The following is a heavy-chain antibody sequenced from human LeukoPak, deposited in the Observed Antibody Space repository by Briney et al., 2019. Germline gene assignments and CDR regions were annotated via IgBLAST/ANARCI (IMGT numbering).Heavy chain of an antibody. V-gene: IGHV4-39*07. CDR2: IYYSGST. CDR3: ARDIAGRFDP. D-gene: IGHD2-15*01. Sequence: PSETLSLTCTVSGGSISSSSYYWGWIRQPPGKGLEWIGSIYYSGSTYYNPSLKSRATISVDTSKNQFSLKLSSVTAADTAVYYCARDIAGRFDPWGQGTLVTVSS. CDR1: GGSISSSSYY. J-gene: IGHJ5*02.